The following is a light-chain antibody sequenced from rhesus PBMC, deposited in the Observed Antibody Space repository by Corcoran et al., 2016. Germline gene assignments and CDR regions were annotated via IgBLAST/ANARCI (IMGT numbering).Light chain of an antibody. CDR1: QSISSW. Sequence: DIQMTQSPSSLSASIGDTVTITCRASQSISSWLDWYQQKLGKAPKLLISKASSLQSGVPSRFSGSGAGTDFTLTISSLQPEDFATYYCLQYSSSPPTFGHGTKVEIK. CDR2: KAS. CDR3: LQYSSSPPT. V-gene: IGKV1-22*01. J-gene: IGKJ1*01.